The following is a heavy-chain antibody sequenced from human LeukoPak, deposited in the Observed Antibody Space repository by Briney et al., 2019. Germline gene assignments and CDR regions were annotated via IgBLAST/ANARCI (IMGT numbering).Heavy chain of an antibody. CDR2: IYYSGST. Sequence: PSETLSLTCTVSGGSISSYYWSWIRQPPGKGLEWIGYIYYSGSTNYNPSLKSRVTISVDKSKNQFSLKLSSVTAADTAVYYCARGNKWLVPFDYWGQGTLVTVSS. V-gene: IGHV4-59*12. CDR1: GGSISSYY. D-gene: IGHD6-19*01. J-gene: IGHJ4*02. CDR3: ARGNKWLVPFDY.